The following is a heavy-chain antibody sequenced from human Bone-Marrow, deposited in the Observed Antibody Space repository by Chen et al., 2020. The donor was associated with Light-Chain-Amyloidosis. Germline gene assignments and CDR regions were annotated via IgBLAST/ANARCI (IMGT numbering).Heavy chain of an antibody. CDR1: GFTLDDYP. D-gene: IGHD6-19*01. CDR3: AKGQGGSGWHFDS. V-gene: IGHV3-43*01. J-gene: IGHJ4*02. CDR2: ISWDGGLA. Sequence: EVQLVESGGVVVQPGESLRLSCEASGFTLDDYPMHWVRQAPGESLGWVSLISWDGGLAYYADSLKGRFTISRDNSKNSLYLQMNSLSTEDTALYYCAKGQGGSGWHFDSWGQGTLVTVFS.